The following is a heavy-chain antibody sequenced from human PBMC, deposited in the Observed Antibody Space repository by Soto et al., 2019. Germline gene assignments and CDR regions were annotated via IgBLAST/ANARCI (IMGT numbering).Heavy chain of an antibody. J-gene: IGHJ6*02. V-gene: IGHV3-30*18. CDR3: AKDQQGYYYGVDV. CDR1: GFTFSSYG. CDR2: VSYDGSEK. Sequence: VGSLRLSCAASGFTFSSYGMHWVRQAPGKGLEWVAVVSYDGSEKYYADSVKGRFTISRDNSKNTLYLQMNSLRAEDTAVYYCAKDQQGYYYGVDVWGQGTTVTVSS.